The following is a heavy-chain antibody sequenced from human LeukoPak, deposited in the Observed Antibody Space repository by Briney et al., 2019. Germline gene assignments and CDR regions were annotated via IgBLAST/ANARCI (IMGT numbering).Heavy chain of an antibody. CDR2: IYYSGST. CDR1: GGSISSYY. J-gene: IGHJ4*02. CDR3: ARDRVWGDGHAGGGFDY. V-gene: IGHV4-59*01. D-gene: IGHD5-24*01. Sequence: PSETLSLTCTVSGGSISSYYWSWIRQPPGKGLEWIGYIYYSGSTNYNPSLKSRVTISVDTSKNQFSLKLSSVTAADTAVYYCARDRVWGDGHAGGGFDYWGQGTLVTVSS.